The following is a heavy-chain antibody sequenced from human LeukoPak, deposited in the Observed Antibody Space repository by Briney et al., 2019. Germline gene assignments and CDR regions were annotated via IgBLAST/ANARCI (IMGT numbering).Heavy chain of an antibody. CDR2: IHPNRGGA. V-gene: IGHV1-2*02. J-gene: IGHJ5*02. CDR3: ARETSEAFET. D-gene: IGHD2-2*01. Sequence: ASVKVSCKAFGYTFTDYYIQWVRQAPGQGLEWMGWIHPNRGGANYGQKFQGRVTMTRDTSIATAYLELSGLTSDDTAVYYCARETSEAFETWGQGTLVTVSS. CDR1: GYTFTDYY.